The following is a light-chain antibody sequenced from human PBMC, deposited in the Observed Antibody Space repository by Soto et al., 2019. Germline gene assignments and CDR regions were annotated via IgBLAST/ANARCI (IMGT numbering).Light chain of an antibody. CDR3: HQRSNWPPLT. Sequence: EIVLTQSPATLSLSPGERATLSCRASQSVSSFLAWYQQKPGQAPRLLIYGASNRAPGVPARFSGSGSETDFTLTISSLEPEDFAVYYCHQRSNWPPLTFGGVTMVEIK. J-gene: IGKJ4*01. CDR1: QSVSSF. CDR2: GAS. V-gene: IGKV3-11*01.